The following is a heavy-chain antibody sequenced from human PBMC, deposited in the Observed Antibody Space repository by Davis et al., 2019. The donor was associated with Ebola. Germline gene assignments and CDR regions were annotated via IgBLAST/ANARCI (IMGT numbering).Heavy chain of an antibody. J-gene: IGHJ6*02. Sequence: SETLSLTCAVYGGSFSGYYWSWIRQPPGKGLEWIGEINHSGSTNYNPSLKSRVTISVDTSKNQFSLKLSSVTAADTAVYYCARAGVIAAAGNDDFYYYGMDVWGQGTTVTVSS. V-gene: IGHV4-34*01. CDR1: GGSFSGYY. CDR3: ARAGVIAAAGNDDFYYYGMDV. CDR2: INHSGST. D-gene: IGHD6-13*01.